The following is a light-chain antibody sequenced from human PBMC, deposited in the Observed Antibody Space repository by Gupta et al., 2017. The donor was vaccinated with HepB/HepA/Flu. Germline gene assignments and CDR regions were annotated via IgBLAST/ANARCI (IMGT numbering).Light chain of an antibody. CDR1: QDINRY. V-gene: IGKV1-9*01. J-gene: IGKJ5*01. CDR3: QQVNSYPIT. CDR2: TAS. Sequence: DIQLTQSPSFLSASVGDRVTITCRASQDINRYLIWYQQKPGKAPNLLIYTASTLQGGVPSRFSGSGSGTEFTLTISSLQPEDFATYYCQQVNSYPITFGQGTQLDIK.